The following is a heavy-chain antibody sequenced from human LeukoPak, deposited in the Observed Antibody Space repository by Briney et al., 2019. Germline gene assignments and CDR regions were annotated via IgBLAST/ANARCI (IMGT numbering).Heavy chain of an antibody. CDR3: ARGPEPSTEIYYYYYYGMDV. D-gene: IGHD1-14*01. J-gene: IGHJ6*02. CDR1: GYTFTSYD. V-gene: IGHV1-8*01. CDR2: INPNSGNT. Sequence: ASVKVSCKASGYTFTSYDINWVRQATGQGLEWMGWINPNSGNTGYAQKFQGRVTMTRNTSISTAYIELSSLRSEDTAVYYCARGPEPSTEIYYYYYYGMDVWGQGATVTVSS.